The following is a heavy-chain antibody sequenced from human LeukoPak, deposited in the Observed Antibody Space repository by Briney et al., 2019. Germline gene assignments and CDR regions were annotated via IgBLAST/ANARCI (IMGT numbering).Heavy chain of an antibody. J-gene: IGHJ3*02. CDR3: ARGPGVVVTARHAFDI. D-gene: IGHD2-21*02. V-gene: IGHV4-59*12. CDR1: GDSISSDY. CDR2: IYRIGNT. Sequence: SETLSLTCSVSGDSISSDYWSWIRQPPGKGLEWIGYIYRIGNTDYNPSLKSRVTISVDTSKNQFSLKLSSVTAADTAVYYCARGPGVVVTARHAFDIWGQGTMVTVSS.